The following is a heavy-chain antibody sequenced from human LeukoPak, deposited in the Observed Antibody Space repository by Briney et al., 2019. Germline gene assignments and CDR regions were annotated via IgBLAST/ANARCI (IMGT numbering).Heavy chain of an antibody. J-gene: IGHJ6*03. Sequence: GGSLRLSCAASGFTFSSYGMHWVRQAPGKGLEWVSSISSTSSYIYYADSVKGRFTISRDNAKNSLYLEMNSLRAEDTAVYYCARDGHGDFWRARRTYYMDVWGKGTTVTVSS. V-gene: IGHV3-21*06. CDR3: ARDGHGDFWRARRTYYMDV. CDR1: GFTFSSYG. D-gene: IGHD3-3*01. CDR2: ISSTSSYI.